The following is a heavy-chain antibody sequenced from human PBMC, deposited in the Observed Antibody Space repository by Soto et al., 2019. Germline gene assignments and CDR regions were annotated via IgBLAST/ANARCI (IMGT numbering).Heavy chain of an antibody. J-gene: IGHJ4*02. Sequence: VQLVESGGGLVQPGGSLRLSCAASGFTFSSYSMNWVRQAPGKGLEWVSYISSSSNNIYYADSVKGRFTTSRDNAKNSLYLQMHSLGVEDTAVYYCARGGYWGQGTLVTVSS. CDR3: ARGGY. CDR2: ISSSSNNI. CDR1: GFTFSSYS. V-gene: IGHV3-48*01.